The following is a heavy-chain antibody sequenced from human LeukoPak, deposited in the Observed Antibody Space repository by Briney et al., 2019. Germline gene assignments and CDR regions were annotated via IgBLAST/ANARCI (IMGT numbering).Heavy chain of an antibody. J-gene: IGHJ4*02. D-gene: IGHD4-23*01. Sequence: PGGSLRLSCAASGFTFSSYAMSWVRQAPGKGLEWVSAISGSGGSTYFADSVKGRFTISRDNSKNTLYLQMNSLGAEDTAVYYCANLFHGGNCGLYYFDYWGQGTLVTVSS. CDR1: GFTFSSYA. V-gene: IGHV3-23*01. CDR2: ISGSGGST. CDR3: ANLFHGGNCGLYYFDY.